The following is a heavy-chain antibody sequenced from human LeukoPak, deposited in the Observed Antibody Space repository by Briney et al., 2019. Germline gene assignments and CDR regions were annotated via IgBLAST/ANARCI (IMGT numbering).Heavy chain of an antibody. V-gene: IGHV3-23*01. CDR3: AKPKPTGTIGFDYYGMDV. J-gene: IGHJ6*02. Sequence: GGSLRLSCAASGFTFSSYAMSWVRQAPGKGLEWVSAISGSGGSTYYADSVKGRFTISRDNSKNTLYLQMSSLRAEDTAVYYCAKPKPTGTIGFDYYGMDVWGQGTTVTVSS. CDR1: GFTFSSYA. D-gene: IGHD1-14*01. CDR2: ISGSGGST.